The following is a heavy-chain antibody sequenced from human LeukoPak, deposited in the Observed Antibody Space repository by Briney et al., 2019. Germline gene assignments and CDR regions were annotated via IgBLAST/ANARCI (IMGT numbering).Heavy chain of an antibody. V-gene: IGHV3-48*01. Sequence: GGSLRLSCAASGFTFSGNSMNWVRQAPGKGLEWVSYISGSGTTIYKADSVKGRFTISRDNAKNTLYLHMNSLSAEDTAVYYCARDMGLQGRWGQGTLVTVSS. CDR3: ARDMGLQGR. CDR2: ISGSGTTI. CDR1: GFTFSGNS. D-gene: IGHD3-10*01. J-gene: IGHJ4*02.